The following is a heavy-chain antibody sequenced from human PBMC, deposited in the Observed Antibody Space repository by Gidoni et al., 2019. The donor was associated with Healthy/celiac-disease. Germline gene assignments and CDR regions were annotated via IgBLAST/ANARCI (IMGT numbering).Heavy chain of an antibody. Sequence: QVQLVQSGAEVKKPGASVKVSCKASGYTFTSYGIRWVRQAPGQGLEWMGWISAYNGNTNYAQKLQGRVTMTTDTSTSTAYMELRSLRSDDTAVYYCARDVYCSSTSCYQPSDAFDIWGQGTMVTVSS. V-gene: IGHV1-18*04. D-gene: IGHD2-2*01. CDR2: ISAYNGNT. J-gene: IGHJ3*02. CDR3: ARDVYCSSTSCYQPSDAFDI. CDR1: GYTFTSYG.